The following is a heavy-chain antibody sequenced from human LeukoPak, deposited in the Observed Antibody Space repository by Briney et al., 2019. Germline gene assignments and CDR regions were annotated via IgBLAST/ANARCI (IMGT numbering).Heavy chain of an antibody. CDR3: ATLRYYYDSSGYYPIGAFDI. CDR1: GGSISSGDYY. D-gene: IGHD3-22*01. CDR2: IYYSGST. Sequence: PSETLSPTCTVSGGSISSGDYYWSWLRQPPGKGLEWIGYIYYSGSTYYNPSLKSRVTISVDTSKNQFSLKLSSVTAADTAVYYCATLRYYYDSSGYYPIGAFDIWGQGTMVTVSS. V-gene: IGHV4-30-4*01. J-gene: IGHJ3*02.